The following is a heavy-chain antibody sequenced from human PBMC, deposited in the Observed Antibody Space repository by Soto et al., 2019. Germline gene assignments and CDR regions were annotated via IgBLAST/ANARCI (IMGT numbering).Heavy chain of an antibody. D-gene: IGHD3-10*01. CDR3: ARGVTMVRGNDAFDI. CDR2: INPNSGGT. V-gene: IGHV1-2*04. J-gene: IGHJ3*02. Sequence: ASVKVSCKASGYTFTGYYMHWVRQAPGQGLEWMGWINPNSGGTNYAQKFQGWVTMTRDTSISTAYMELSRLRSDDTDVYYCARGVTMVRGNDAFDIWGQGTMVT. CDR1: GYTFTGYY.